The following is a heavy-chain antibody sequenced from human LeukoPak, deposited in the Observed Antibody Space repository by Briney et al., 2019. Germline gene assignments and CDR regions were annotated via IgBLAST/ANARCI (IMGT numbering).Heavy chain of an antibody. Sequence: ASVKVSCKASGYRFTDYYVHWVRQAPGQGLAWMGRVSPDSGGTNYAQKFQGRVTMTTDTTISTAYMELSRLRSDDTAVYYCASGLNSRSTSCWGQGTLVTVSS. CDR2: VSPDSGGT. CDR1: GYRFTDYY. D-gene: IGHD6-13*01. J-gene: IGHJ4*02. CDR3: ASGLNSRSTSC. V-gene: IGHV1-2*02.